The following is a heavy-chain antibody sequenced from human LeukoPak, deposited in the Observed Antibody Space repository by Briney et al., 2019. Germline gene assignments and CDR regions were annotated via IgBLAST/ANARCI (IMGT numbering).Heavy chain of an antibody. D-gene: IGHD6-13*01. CDR2: ISGSGGST. CDR3: AKDRAAAGTHSFDY. V-gene: IGHV3-23*01. J-gene: IGHJ4*02. Sequence: PGGSLRLSCAASVFTFSSYAINWVRQAPGKGLEWVSAISGSGGSTYYADSVKGRFTISRDNSKNTLYLQMNSLRAEDTAVYYCAKDRAAAGTHSFDYWGQGNLVTVSS. CDR1: VFTFSSYA.